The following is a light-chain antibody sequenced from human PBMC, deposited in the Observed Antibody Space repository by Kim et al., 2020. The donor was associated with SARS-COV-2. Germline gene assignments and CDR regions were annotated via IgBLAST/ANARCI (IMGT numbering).Light chain of an antibody. J-gene: IGLJ3*02. CDR2: DVS. CDR1: SSDVGGYNY. Sequence: QSALTQPASVSGSPGQSITISCTGTSSDVGGYNYVSWYQQHPGKAPKLMIYDVSNRPSGVPNRFSGSKSGNTASLTISGLQAEDEADYYCSSYASSSTRVFGAGTQVTVL. V-gene: IGLV2-14*03. CDR3: SSYASSSTRV.